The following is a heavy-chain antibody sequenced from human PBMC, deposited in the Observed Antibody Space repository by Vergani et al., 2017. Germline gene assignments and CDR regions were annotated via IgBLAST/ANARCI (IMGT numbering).Heavy chain of an antibody. D-gene: IGHD2-15*01. CDR2: IYYSGST. V-gene: IGHV4-59*01. CDR1: GGSISSYY. Sequence: QVQLQESGPGLVKPSETLSLTCTVSGGSISSYYWSWIRQPPGKGLEWIGYIYYSGSTNYNPSLKSRVTISVDTSKNQFSLKLSSVTAADTAVYYCAGLGYCSGGSCGSGYFDYWGQGTLVTVSS. CDR3: AGLGYCSGGSCGSGYFDY. J-gene: IGHJ4*02.